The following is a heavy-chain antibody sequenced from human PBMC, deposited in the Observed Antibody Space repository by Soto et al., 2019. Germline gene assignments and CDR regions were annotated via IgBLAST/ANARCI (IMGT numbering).Heavy chain of an antibody. CDR2: IYYSGST. Sequence: SETLSLTCTVSGGSLSSYYWSWIRQPPGKGPEWIGYIYYSGSTNYNPSLKSRVTISVDTSKNQFSLKLSSVTAADTAVYYCARREFGELFYFDYWGQGTLVTVSS. J-gene: IGHJ4*02. CDR3: ARREFGELFYFDY. CDR1: GGSLSSYY. V-gene: IGHV4-59*01. D-gene: IGHD3-10*01.